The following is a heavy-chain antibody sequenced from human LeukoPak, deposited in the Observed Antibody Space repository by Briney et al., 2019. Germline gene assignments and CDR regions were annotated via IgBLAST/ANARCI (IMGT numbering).Heavy chain of an antibody. D-gene: IGHD3-9*01. J-gene: IGHJ4*02. Sequence: PSQTLSLTCTVSGGSISSGGYCWSWIRQPPGKGLEWIGYIYHSGSTYYNPSLKSRVTISVDRSKNQFSLKLSSVTAADTAVYYCARVYYDVLTGDHFCDYWGQGTLVTVSS. V-gene: IGHV4-30-2*01. CDR2: IYHSGST. CDR1: GGSISSGGYC. CDR3: ARVYYDVLTGDHFCDY.